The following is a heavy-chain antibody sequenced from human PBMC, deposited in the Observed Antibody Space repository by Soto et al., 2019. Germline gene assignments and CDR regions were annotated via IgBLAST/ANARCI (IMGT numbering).Heavy chain of an antibody. CDR1: GGSFSGYY. J-gene: IGHJ5*02. V-gene: IGHV4-34*01. CDR2: INHSGST. D-gene: IGHD2-2*01. CDR3: ARVFLCSSTSCDTGGQNWCDP. Sequence: QVQLQQWGAGLLKPSETLSLTCAVYGGSFSGYYWSWIRQPPGKGLEWIGEINHSGSTNYNPSLKSRVTISVDTSKNQFSLKLSSVTAAATAVYYCARVFLCSSTSCDTGGQNWCDPWGQGTLVTVAS.